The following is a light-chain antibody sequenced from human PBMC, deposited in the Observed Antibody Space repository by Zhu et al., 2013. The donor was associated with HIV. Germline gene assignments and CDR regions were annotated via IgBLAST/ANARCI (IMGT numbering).Light chain of an antibody. CDR3: QQYGSAPLT. CDR1: QDIKTN. CDR2: GAT. J-gene: IGKJ4*01. V-gene: IGKV3-20*01. Sequence: EILMTQSPVTLSVSPGERVTLSCRASQDIKTNLAWYQVKPDQAPRLVIYGATMRATGLPARFSGAGSGTDFTLSISRLEPEDFAVYYCQQYGSAPLTFGGGTTVEIK.